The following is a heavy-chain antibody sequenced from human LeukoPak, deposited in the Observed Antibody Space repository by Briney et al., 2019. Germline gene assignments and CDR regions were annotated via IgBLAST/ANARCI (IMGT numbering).Heavy chain of an antibody. J-gene: IGHJ4*02. CDR3: AKALEVLLWFGESHFDY. CDR2: ISGNAGST. Sequence: PGGSLRLSCAASGFTLSSYAMSWVRQAPGKGLEWVSLISGNAGSTYYADSVKGRFTISRDITKNTLYLQMNSLRAEDTAVYYCAKALEVLLWFGESHFDYWGQGTLVTVSS. CDR1: GFTLSSYA. D-gene: IGHD3-10*01. V-gene: IGHV3-23*01.